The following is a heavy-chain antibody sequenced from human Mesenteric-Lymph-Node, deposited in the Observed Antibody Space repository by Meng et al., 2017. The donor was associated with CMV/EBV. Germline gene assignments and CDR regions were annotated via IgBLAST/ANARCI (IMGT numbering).Heavy chain of an antibody. V-gene: IGHV1-2*02. Sequence: ASVKVSCKASGYTFTGYYIHWVRQAPGQGLEWMGWINPNSGATNYAQKFRGRVTMTRDTSTSTAQMELTRLTSDDTAVYYCGRDYYDASGSHHSTGDYWGQGTLVTV. CDR3: GRDYYDASGSHHSTGDY. CDR1: GYTFTGYY. CDR2: INPNSGAT. D-gene: IGHD3-22*01. J-gene: IGHJ4*02.